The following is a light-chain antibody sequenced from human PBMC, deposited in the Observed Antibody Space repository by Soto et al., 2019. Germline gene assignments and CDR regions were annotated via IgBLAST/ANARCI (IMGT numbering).Light chain of an antibody. CDR2: GAP. CDR1: QSVSSN. V-gene: IGKV3-15*01. CDR3: LQERGYPRT. Sequence: EIVMTQSPATLSVSPGERATLSCRASQSVSSNLAWFQQKPGQAPRLLIYGAPTRATGIPARFSGSGSGTDFTLTISGLQPEDFATYYCLQERGYPRTFGQGTKVDIK. J-gene: IGKJ1*01.